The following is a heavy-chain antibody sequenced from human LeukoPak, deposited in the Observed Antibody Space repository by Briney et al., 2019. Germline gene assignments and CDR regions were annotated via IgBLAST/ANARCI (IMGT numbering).Heavy chain of an antibody. J-gene: IGHJ3*02. CDR1: GGTFSSYA. CDR3: ASRYLDDFWSGYTDAFDI. D-gene: IGHD3-3*01. Sequence: ASVKVSCKASGGTFSSYAISWVRQAPGQGLERMGIINPSGGSTSYAQKFQGRVTMTRDTSTSTVYMELSSLRSEDTAVYYCASRYLDDFWSGYTDAFDIWGQGTMVTVSS. V-gene: IGHV1-46*03. CDR2: INPSGGST.